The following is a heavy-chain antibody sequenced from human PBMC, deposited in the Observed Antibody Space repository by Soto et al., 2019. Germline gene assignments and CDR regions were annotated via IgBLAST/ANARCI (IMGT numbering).Heavy chain of an antibody. V-gene: IGHV3-13*01. CDR1: GFTFSSYD. D-gene: IGHD3-16*01. J-gene: IGHJ6*02. CDR3: ARAPGGYYYYGMDV. Sequence: VQLVESGGGLVQPGGSLRLSCAASGFTFSSYDMHWVRQATGKGLEWVSAIGTAGDTYYPGSVKGRFTISRENAKNSVYLQMNSLRAEDTAVYYCARAPGGYYYYGMDVWGQGTTVTVSS. CDR2: IGTAGDT.